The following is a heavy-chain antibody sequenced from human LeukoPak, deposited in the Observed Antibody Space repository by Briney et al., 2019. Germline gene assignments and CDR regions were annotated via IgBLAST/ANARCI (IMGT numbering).Heavy chain of an antibody. CDR1: GYTFTSYY. V-gene: IGHV1-46*01. D-gene: IGHD3-3*01. CDR2: INPSGGST. CDR3: ARVGYYDFWSGYSAPLGY. Sequence: VASVTVSCKASGYTFTSYYMHWVRQAPGQGLEWMGIINPSGGSTSYAQKFQGRVTMTRDMSTSTVYMELSSLRSEDTAVYYCARVGYYDFWSGYSAPLGYWGQGTLVTVSS. J-gene: IGHJ4*02.